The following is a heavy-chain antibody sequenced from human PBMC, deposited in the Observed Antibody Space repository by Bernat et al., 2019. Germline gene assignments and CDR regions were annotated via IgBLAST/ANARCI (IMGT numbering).Heavy chain of an antibody. CDR1: GGSISSYY. V-gene: IGHV4-59*12. J-gene: IGHJ4*02. Sequence: QVQLQESGPGLVKPSETLSLTCTVSGGSISSYYWSWIRQPPGKGLEWIGYIYYSGSAYYNPSLRSRVIISVDTSKNQFSLNLDSVTAADTAVYYCARAGSEGLTTFDYWGQGTLVTVSS. CDR3: ARAGSEGLTTFDY. D-gene: IGHD3-3*01. CDR2: IYYSGSA.